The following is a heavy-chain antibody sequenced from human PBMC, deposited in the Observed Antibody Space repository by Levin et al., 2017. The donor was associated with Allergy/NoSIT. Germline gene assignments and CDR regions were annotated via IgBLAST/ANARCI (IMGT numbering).Heavy chain of an antibody. CDR3: ARAPGSGLSGYRVGY. D-gene: IGHD6-13*01. J-gene: IGHJ4*02. V-gene: IGHV3-30-3*01. CDR1: GFTFSDYV. CDR2: ISADGNRK. Sequence: GESLKISCAASGFTFSDYVMHWVRQAPGKGLEWVALISADGNRKYFTDSMKGRFSISRDNSNNTLFLQMSSLRTDDTAVYYCARAPGSGLSGYRVGYWGQGTLVAVPS.